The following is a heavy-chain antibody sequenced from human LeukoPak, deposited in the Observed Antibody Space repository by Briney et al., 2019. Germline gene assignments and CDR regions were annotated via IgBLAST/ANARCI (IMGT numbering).Heavy chain of an antibody. CDR3: SRSSRRSDWFDP. CDR1: GGSISSYY. V-gene: IGHV4-59*01. J-gene: IGHJ5*02. CDR2: IYYSGST. Sequence: PSETLSLTCTVSGGSISSYYWSWIRQPPGKGLEVIGYIYYSGSTNYNPSLKSRVTISVDTSKNQFSLKLSSVTAADTAVYYCSRSSRRSDWFDPWGQGTLVTVSS.